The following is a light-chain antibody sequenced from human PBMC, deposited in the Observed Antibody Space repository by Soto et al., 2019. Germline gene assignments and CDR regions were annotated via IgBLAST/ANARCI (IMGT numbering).Light chain of an antibody. Sequence: QSALTQPPSASGSPGQSVPISCTGTSSDVGGYKYVSWYQQHPGKAPKLMIYEVSKRPSGVPDRFSGSKSGNTASLTVSGLQAEDEADYYCSSYAGSNNVVFGGGTKLTVL. J-gene: IGLJ2*01. CDR2: EVS. V-gene: IGLV2-8*01. CDR3: SSYAGSNNVV. CDR1: SSDVGGYKY.